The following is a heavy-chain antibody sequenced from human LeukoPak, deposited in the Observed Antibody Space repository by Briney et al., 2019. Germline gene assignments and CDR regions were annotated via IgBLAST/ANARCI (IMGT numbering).Heavy chain of an antibody. V-gene: IGHV4-30-4*01. CDR2: IYYSGTT. Sequence: PSETLSLTCTVSGGSISSGNYYWSWIRQPPGKGLEWIGYIYYSGTTYYNPSLKSRVTISVDTSKNQFSLKLTSVTAADTAVYFCARGPYGSGSYYWGQGTLVTVSS. D-gene: IGHD3-10*01. J-gene: IGHJ4*02. CDR1: GGSISSGNYY. CDR3: ARGPYGSGSYY.